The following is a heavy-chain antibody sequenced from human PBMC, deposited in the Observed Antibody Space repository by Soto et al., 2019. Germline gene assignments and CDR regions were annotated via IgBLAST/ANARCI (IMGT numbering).Heavy chain of an antibody. CDR3: ARAPYCGGDCYSQDLGHYSYSDMDV. V-gene: IGHV4-59*01. D-gene: IGHD2-21*01. J-gene: IGHJ6*03. Sequence: PSETLSLTCTVSGGSISSYYWSWIRQPPGKGLEWIGYIYYSGSTNYNPSLKSRVTISVDTSKNQFSLKLSSVTAADTAVYYCARAPYCGGDCYSQDLGHYSYSDMDVWGKGTAFTVSS. CDR1: GGSISSYY. CDR2: IYYSGST.